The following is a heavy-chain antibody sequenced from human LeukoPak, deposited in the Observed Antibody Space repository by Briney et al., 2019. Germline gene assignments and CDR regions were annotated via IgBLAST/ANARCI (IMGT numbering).Heavy chain of an antibody. Sequence: GGSLRLSCAAFRFASSYSGMHWVRQAPGKGLEWVAVISYDGSNKYYADSVKGRFTISRDNSKNTLYLQMNSLRAEDTAVYYCAKAMDWFDPWGQGTLVTVSS. J-gene: IGHJ5*02. CDR1: RFASSYSG. CDR3: AKAMDWFDP. CDR2: ISYDGSNK. V-gene: IGHV3-30*18.